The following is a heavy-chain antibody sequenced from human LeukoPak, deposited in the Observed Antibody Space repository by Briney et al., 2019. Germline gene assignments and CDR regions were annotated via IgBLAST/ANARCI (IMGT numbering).Heavy chain of an antibody. V-gene: IGHV4-4*02. D-gene: IGHD3-10*01. CDR2: VHHSGGT. J-gene: IGHJ4*02. CDR3: ARGEEYGSGTVHFDY. Sequence: SETLSLTCTVSGGSISSSNWWSWVRQPPGKGLEWIGEVHHSGGTNYNPSLKSRVTISADRSNNRFSLSLNSVTAADTAVFYCARGEEYGSGTVHFDYWGQGILVTVSS. CDR1: GGSISSSNW.